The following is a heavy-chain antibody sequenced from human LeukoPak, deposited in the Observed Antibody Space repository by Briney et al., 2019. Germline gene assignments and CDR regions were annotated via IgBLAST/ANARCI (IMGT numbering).Heavy chain of an antibody. J-gene: IGHJ4*02. CDR1: GFTFNTSW. CDR3: ATAGVRSGSFASFDY. V-gene: IGHV3-74*01. D-gene: IGHD1-26*01. CDR2: INADEAST. Sequence: GGSLRLSCAASGFTFNTSWMHWVRQAPGKGLIWVSRINADEASTTYADSVKGRFAISRDNAKNTLYLQMNSLRAGDTAMYTCATAGVRSGSFASFDYWGQGTLVTVSS.